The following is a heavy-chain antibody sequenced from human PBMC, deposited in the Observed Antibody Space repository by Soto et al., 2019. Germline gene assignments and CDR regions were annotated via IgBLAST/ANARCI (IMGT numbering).Heavy chain of an antibody. CDR3: ARETHFIDY. CDR1: GFTFSTYE. J-gene: IGHJ4*02. Sequence: VQLVESGGGLVQPGGSLRLSCEASGFTFSTYEMNWVRQAPGKGLEWVSYISSTGTAMFYADSVKGRFTISRDNAKNSLHLQLNSRRAEDSAVYYCARETHFIDYWGQGILVSVS. CDR2: ISSTGTAM. V-gene: IGHV3-48*03.